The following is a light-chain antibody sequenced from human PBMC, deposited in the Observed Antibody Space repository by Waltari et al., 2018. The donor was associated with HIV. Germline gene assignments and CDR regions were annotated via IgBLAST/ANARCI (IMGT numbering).Light chain of an antibody. CDR1: QSISTY. Sequence: DIKMTHSPSSLSAFVGDRVTIPCRASQSISTYFDWYQQKPGKAPKLLIYAASTLQSGVPSRFSGSGSGTDFTLTISSLQPEDFATYYCQQTYNTPRTFGQGTKVETK. V-gene: IGKV1-39*01. CDR3: QQTYNTPRT. J-gene: IGKJ1*01. CDR2: AAS.